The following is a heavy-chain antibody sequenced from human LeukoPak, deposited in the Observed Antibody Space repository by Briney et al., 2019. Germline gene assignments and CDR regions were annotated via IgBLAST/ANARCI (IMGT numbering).Heavy chain of an antibody. CDR3: AKELACCAPDY. CDR1: GFTVSSDY. Sequence: GRSLRLSCAASGFTVSSDYMNWVLQAPGKGLEWVSAISGSGGSTYYADSVKGRFTISRDNSKNTLYLQMNSLRAEDTAVYYCAKELACCAPDYWGQGTLVTVSS. CDR2: ISGSGGST. J-gene: IGHJ4*02. D-gene: IGHD1-1*01. V-gene: IGHV3-23*01.